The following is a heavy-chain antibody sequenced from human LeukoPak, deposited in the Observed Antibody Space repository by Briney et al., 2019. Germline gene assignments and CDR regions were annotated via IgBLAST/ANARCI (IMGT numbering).Heavy chain of an antibody. J-gene: IGHJ6*02. V-gene: IGHV4-59*01. CDR1: GGSISIYY. D-gene: IGHD1-20*01. CDR3: ARFRQGNWYSGMDV. CDR2: IYYSGTT. Sequence: SETLYLTCTVSGGSISIYYWSWIRQPPGKGLEWIGYIYYSGTTNYIPSLESRVTISVDTSKNQFSLRLSSVTAADTAVYYCARFRQGNWYSGMDVWGQGTTVTVSS.